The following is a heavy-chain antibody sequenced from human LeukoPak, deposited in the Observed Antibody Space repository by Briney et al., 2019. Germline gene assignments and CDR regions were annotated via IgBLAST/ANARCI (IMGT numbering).Heavy chain of an antibody. J-gene: IGHJ4*02. Sequence: PGGSLRLSCAASGFTFSSYEMNWVRQAPGKGLEWVSYISSNGSTIYYADSVKGRFTISRDNAKNSLYLQMNSLRAEDTAVYYCARGGNALYYFDYWGQGTLVTVSS. CDR1: GFTFSSYE. CDR2: ISSNGSTI. V-gene: IGHV3-48*03. CDR3: ARGGNALYYFDY. D-gene: IGHD4-23*01.